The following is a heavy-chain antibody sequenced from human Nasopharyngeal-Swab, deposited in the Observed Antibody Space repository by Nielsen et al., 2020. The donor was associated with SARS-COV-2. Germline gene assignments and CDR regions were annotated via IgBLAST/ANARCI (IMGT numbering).Heavy chain of an antibody. Sequence: GSSLKLSCKGSGYSFTSYWICWVRQMPGKVLELMGIIYPGDSDTRYSPSFQGQVTISADKSISTDYLQWSSLKASDTAMYYCARQPWAYDSSGYSLGRLYGMDVWGQGTTVTVSS. J-gene: IGHJ6*02. V-gene: IGHV5-51*01. D-gene: IGHD3-22*01. CDR1: GYSFTSYW. CDR3: ARQPWAYDSSGYSLGRLYGMDV. CDR2: IYPGDSDT.